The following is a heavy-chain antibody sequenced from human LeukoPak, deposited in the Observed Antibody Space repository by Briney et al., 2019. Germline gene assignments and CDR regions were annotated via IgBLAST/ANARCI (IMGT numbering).Heavy chain of an antibody. D-gene: IGHD5-18*01. V-gene: IGHV1-69*04. CDR1: GGTFSSYA. J-gene: IGHJ4*02. CDR2: IIPIFGIA. Sequence: SVKVSCRASGGTFSSYAISWVRQAPGQGLEWMGRIIPIFGIANYAQKFQGRVTITADKSTSTAYMELSSLRSEDTAVYYCARESGYSYGYFDYWGQGTLVAVSS. CDR3: ARESGYSYGYFDY.